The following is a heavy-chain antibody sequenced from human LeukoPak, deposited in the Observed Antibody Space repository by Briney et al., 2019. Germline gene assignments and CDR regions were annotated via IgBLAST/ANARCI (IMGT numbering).Heavy chain of an antibody. CDR1: GYSITSAYF. Sequence: SETLSLTCTVSGYSITSAYFWGWCRQPPGKGLEWIGSIFHTGSTYYNPSLKSRVTISVDTSKNQFSLKLSSVTAADTAVYYCAREAAAEYYYYMDVWGKGTTVTVSS. CDR2: IFHTGST. J-gene: IGHJ6*03. CDR3: AREAAAEYYYYMDV. D-gene: IGHD6-13*01. V-gene: IGHV4-38-2*02.